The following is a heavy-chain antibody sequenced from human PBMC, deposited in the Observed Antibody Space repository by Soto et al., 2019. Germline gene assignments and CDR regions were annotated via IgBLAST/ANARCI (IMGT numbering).Heavy chain of an antibody. V-gene: IGHV3-48*02. CDR1: GFPFSIYS. J-gene: IGHJ4*02. CDR2: ITSDTNTI. CDR3: ARSVERHFDY. Sequence: EVQLVASGGGLVQPGGSLRLTCVASGFPFSIYSMNWVRQAPGKGLEWSSYITSDTNTIKYADSVKGRFTISRHNAKKLVYLQMKSLRDEETVVYFCARSVERHFDYWGQGTVVTVSS. D-gene: IGHD1-1*01.